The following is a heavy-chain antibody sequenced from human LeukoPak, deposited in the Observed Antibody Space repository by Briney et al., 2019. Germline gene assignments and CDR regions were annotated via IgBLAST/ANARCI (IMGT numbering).Heavy chain of an antibody. CDR3: AKLTGKASQADY. J-gene: IGHJ4*02. Sequence: GGSLRLPCATSGFTLSSYTMSWVRQAPGKGLEWVSVIGGGGGNTDYADSVKGRFTISRDNSKNTLYLQMNSLRAEDTAVYYCAKLTGKASQADYWGQGTLVTVSS. CDR1: GFTLSSYT. D-gene: IGHD1-20*01. CDR2: IGGGGGNT. V-gene: IGHV3-23*01.